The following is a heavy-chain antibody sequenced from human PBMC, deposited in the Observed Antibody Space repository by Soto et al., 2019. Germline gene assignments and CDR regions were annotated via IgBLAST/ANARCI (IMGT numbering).Heavy chain of an antibody. V-gene: IGHV1-8*01. J-gene: IGHJ4*02. Sequence: QMQLVQSGAEVKMPGASVKVSCKASGYTFTSYDINWVRQATGQGLEWMGWMNANSGNTGYAQKFQGRVTMTRNTSISTGYMGVSSLISEATAVYSCASSFGRAAYSGYHPLDYWGQGPRVNVSS. CDR1: GYTFTSYD. CDR2: MNANSGNT. D-gene: IGHD5-12*01. CDR3: ASSFGRAAYSGYHPLDY.